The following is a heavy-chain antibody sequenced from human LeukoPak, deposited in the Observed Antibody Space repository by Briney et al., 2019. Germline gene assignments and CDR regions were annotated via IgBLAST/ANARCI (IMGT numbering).Heavy chain of an antibody. CDR1: GFTFSGYA. Sequence: GGSLRLSCAASGFTFSGYAMSWVRQAPGKGLEWVSAISGSGGSTYYADSVKGRFTISRDNSKNTLYLQMNSLRAEDTAVYYCAKDQGCSGGSCYKAFDIWGQGTMVTVSS. V-gene: IGHV3-23*01. CDR2: ISGSGGST. CDR3: AKDQGCSGGSCYKAFDI. J-gene: IGHJ3*02. D-gene: IGHD2-15*01.